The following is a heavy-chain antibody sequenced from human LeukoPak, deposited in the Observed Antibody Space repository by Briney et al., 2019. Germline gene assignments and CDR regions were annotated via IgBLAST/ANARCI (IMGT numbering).Heavy chain of an antibody. CDR3: ARDSPASSGEVDY. J-gene: IGHJ4*02. CDR2: ISSSGSTI. D-gene: IGHD2-15*01. CDR1: GFTFSDYY. Sequence: GGSLRFSCAASGFTFSDYYMSWIRQAPGKGLEWVSYISSSGSTIYYADSVKGRFTISRDNAKNSLYLQMNSLRVEDTAVYYCARDSPASSGEVDYWGQGTLVTVSS. V-gene: IGHV3-11*01.